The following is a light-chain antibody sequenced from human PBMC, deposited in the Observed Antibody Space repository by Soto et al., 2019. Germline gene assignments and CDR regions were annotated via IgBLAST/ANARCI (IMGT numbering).Light chain of an antibody. Sequence: AIPMTQSPSSLSASVGDRVTITCRASQDIRNDLGWYQQKPGKAPNLLIYGASNLHRGVPSRFSGSGSGTDFTLTISSLQPEDFATYYCLQDFNYPRTFGQGTKVEFK. CDR1: QDIRND. CDR3: LQDFNYPRT. J-gene: IGKJ1*01. V-gene: IGKV1-6*01. CDR2: GAS.